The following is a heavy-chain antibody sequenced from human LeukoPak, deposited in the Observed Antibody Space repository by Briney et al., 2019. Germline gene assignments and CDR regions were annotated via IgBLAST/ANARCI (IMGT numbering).Heavy chain of an antibody. CDR1: GYTFTSYG. V-gene: IGHV1-18*01. CDR2: ISGYNGNT. CDR3: ARDGAYHDSSGSYYGVGDDF. J-gene: IGHJ4*02. Sequence: GASVKVSCKASGYTFTSYGISWVRQAPGQGLEWMGWISGYNGNTNYAQKLQGRVTMTTDTSTSTAYMELRSLRSDDTAVYYCARDGAYHDSSGSYYGVGDDFWGQGTLVTVSS. D-gene: IGHD3-22*01.